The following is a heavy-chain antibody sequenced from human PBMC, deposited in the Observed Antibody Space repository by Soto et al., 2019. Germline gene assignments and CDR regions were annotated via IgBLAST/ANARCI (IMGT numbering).Heavy chain of an antibody. V-gene: IGHV3-66*01. J-gene: IGHJ4*02. CDR2: IYSSGGT. D-gene: IGHD2-15*01. CDR3: AYSSGHDRFDN. CDR1: GFTVSSNY. Sequence: GGSLRLSCAASGFTVSSNYMSWVRLAPGRGLEWVSIIYSSGGTYYADSVKDRFTISRDNSRNTLYLQILGLRAEDSAVYDCAYSSGHDRFDNWGKGTLVTVSS.